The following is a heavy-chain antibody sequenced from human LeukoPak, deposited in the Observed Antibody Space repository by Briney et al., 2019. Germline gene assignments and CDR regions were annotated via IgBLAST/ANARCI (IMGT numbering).Heavy chain of an antibody. J-gene: IGHJ4*02. CDR2: IYYSGST. CDR3: ARGAPGGNDYGDY. V-gene: IGHV4-61*01. Sequence: PSETLSLTCTVSGGSVSSGSYYWSWIRQPPGKGLEWIGYIYYSGSTNYNPSLKSRVTISVDTSKKQFSLKLSSVTAADTAVYYCARGAPGGNDYGDYWGQGTLVTVSS. CDR1: GGSVSSGSYY.